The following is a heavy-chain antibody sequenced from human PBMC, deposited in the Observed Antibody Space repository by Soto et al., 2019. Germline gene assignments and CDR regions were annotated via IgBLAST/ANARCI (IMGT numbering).Heavy chain of an antibody. Sequence: QVQLVQSGAEVKKPGSSVKVSCKASGGTSSSYAISWVRPAPGQGLEWMGGIIPLFGTANYAQKFQGRVTITADEYTSTAYMELSSLISEDTAVYYCARVSYGGPLGWGQGTLVTVSS. D-gene: IGHD4-17*01. CDR1: GGTSSSYA. V-gene: IGHV1-69*12. CDR2: IIPLFGTA. CDR3: ARVSYGGPLG. J-gene: IGHJ4*02.